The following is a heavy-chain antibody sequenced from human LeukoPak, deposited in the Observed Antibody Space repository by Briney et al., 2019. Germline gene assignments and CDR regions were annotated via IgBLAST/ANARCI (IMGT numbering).Heavy chain of an antibody. Sequence: PGGSLRLSCADSGVSIRIYAMTWVRQAPGKGLEWVSTICESGDRTYYADSVKGRLTISRDTSKNKLYVQINSLRAEDTAVYYWATDIRSSWYYFQDWGQGTLVTVSS. CDR3: ATDIRSSWYYFQD. CDR1: GVSIRIYA. J-gene: IGHJ1*01. D-gene: IGHD6-13*01. CDR2: ICESGDRT. V-gene: IGHV3-23*01.